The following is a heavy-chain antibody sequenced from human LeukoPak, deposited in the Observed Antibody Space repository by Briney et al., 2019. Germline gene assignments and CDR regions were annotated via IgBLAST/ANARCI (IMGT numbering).Heavy chain of an antibody. CDR3: ARDPKSSSWSRAEFFQH. CDR1: RYTFTSYY. Sequence: EASVKLSCKASRYTFTSYYMHWVRQAPGQGLEWMGIINPSGGSTSYAQKFQGRVTMTRDTSTSTVYMELSSLRSEDTAVYYCARDPKSSSWSRAEFFQHWGEGTLVTVSS. V-gene: IGHV1-46*01. D-gene: IGHD6-13*01. J-gene: IGHJ1*01. CDR2: INPSGGST.